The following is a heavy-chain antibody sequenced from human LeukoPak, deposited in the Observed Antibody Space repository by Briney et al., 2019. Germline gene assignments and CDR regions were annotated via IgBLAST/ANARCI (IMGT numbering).Heavy chain of an antibody. V-gene: IGHV3-53*01. CDR3: ARRAGALYYYDTSGPFDH. J-gene: IGHJ4*02. D-gene: IGHD3-22*01. CDR1: GFSVSNNY. CDR2: IYTGGST. Sequence: GGSLRLSCAASGFSVSNNYMSWVRQAPGQGLERVSVIYTGGSTHYADSVKGRFIISRDNSKNAVYLQMNSLRADDTAVYFCARRAGALYYYDTSGPFDHWGRGTLVTVFS.